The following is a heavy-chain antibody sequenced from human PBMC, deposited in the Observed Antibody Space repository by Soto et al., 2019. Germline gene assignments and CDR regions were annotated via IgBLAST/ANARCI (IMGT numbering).Heavy chain of an antibody. V-gene: IGHV4-4*02. CDR1: GDSVTRSNW. CDR3: ATSGWNEDFYYYYGMDV. Sequence: LSLTCAVSGDSVTRSNWWSWVRQSPGKGLEWIGEIYHSGNTKYNPSLKSRITMSVDKAKNQFSLKMTSVTAADTAVYYCATSGWNEDFYYYYGMDVWGQGTTVTVSS. D-gene: IGHD6-19*01. J-gene: IGHJ6*02. CDR2: IYHSGNT.